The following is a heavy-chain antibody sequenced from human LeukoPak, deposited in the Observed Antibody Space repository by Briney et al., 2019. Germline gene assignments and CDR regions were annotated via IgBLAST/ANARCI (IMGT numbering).Heavy chain of an antibody. J-gene: IGHJ4*02. D-gene: IGHD3-3*01. CDR2: IRYDGSNK. CDR3: ARDPGAPSNYDFWSGYLFDY. V-gene: IGHV3-30*02. Sequence: GGSLRLSCAASGFTFSSYGMHWVRQAPGKGLEWVAFIRYDGSNKYYADSVQGRFTISRDNSKNTLYLQMNSLRAEDTAVYYCARDPGAPSNYDFWSGYLFDYWGQGTLVTVSS. CDR1: GFTFSSYG.